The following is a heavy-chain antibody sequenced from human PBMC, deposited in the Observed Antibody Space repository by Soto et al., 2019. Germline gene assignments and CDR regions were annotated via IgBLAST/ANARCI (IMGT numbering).Heavy chain of an antibody. V-gene: IGHV4-39*01. CDR2: IYYSGST. CDR1: GGSISSSSYY. D-gene: IGHD6-19*01. CDR3: ARRYSSGWYDY. J-gene: IGHJ4*02. Sequence: SETLSLTCTVSGGSISSSSYYWGWIRQPPGKGLEWIGSIYYSGSTYYNPSLKSRVTISVDTSKNQFSLKLSSVTAADTAVYYCARRYSSGWYDYWGQGTLVTVSS.